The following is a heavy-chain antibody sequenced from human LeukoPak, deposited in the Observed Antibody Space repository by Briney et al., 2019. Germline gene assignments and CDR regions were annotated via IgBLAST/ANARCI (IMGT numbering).Heavy chain of an antibody. V-gene: IGHV3-21*01. CDR1: GFTFSSYS. Sequence: PGGSLRLSCAASGFTFSSYSMNWVRQAPGKGLEWVSSISSSSSYIYYADSVKGRFTIYRDNAKNSLYLQMNSLRAEDTAVYYCARESARYGMDVWGQGTTVTVSS. J-gene: IGHJ6*02. CDR3: ARESARYGMDV. CDR2: ISSSSSYI.